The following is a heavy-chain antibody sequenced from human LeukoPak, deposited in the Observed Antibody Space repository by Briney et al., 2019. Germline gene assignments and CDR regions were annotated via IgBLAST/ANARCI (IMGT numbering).Heavy chain of an antibody. J-gene: IGHJ6*03. D-gene: IGHD3-9*01. CDR1: GFTFSSYS. Sequence: SGGALRLSCAVSGFTFSSYSMNWVRQAPGKGLEWVSSISSSSSYIYYADSVKGRFTISRDNAKNSLYLQMNSLRAEDTAVYYCARGGDGGDYDILTGYYMDVWGKGTTVTVSS. CDR2: ISSSSSYI. CDR3: ARGGDGGDYDILTGYYMDV. V-gene: IGHV3-21*01.